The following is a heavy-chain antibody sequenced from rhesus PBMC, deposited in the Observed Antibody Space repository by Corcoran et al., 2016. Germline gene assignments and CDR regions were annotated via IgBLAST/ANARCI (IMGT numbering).Heavy chain of an antibody. CDR3: AGTLRIDF. J-gene: IGHJ4*01. Sequence: QVQLQESGPGLVKPSATLSLTCAVSGASIRANYYLTWFRQPPGKGLEWIGNIHGGGEGTIYNPTIKTRVTISMDTSKNQISLIVSPVTAADTAGYDCAGTLRIDFWGQGVLVTVSS. CDR2: IHGGGEGT. V-gene: IGHV4-106*01. D-gene: IGHD2-39*01. CDR1: GASIRANYY.